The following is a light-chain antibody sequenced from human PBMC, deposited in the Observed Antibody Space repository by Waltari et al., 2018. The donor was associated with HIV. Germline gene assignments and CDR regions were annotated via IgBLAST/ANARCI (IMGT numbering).Light chain of an antibody. CDR1: RSNIGSNT. CDR2: STN. Sequence: QSVLTQPPSASGTPGQRVIISCSGNRSNIGSNTVNWYQQFSGAAPPLLIYSTNQRPSAVPDRCSGSQSGSAASLAISGLKSEDEADYHCATWDDALSGPVFGAGTKLTV. V-gene: IGLV1-44*01. J-gene: IGLJ3*02. CDR3: ATWDDALSGPV.